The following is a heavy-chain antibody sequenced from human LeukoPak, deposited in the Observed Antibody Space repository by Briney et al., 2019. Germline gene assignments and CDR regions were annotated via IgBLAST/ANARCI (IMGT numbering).Heavy chain of an antibody. Sequence: PGGSLRLSCAASGFTFSTYAMSWVRQAPGKGLEGVSAISDSGGSAYYADSVKGRFTISRDNSKNTLYLQMNSLRAEDTAVYYCAKTLCGGDCYFYAEYFQHWGQGTLVTVSS. D-gene: IGHD2-21*02. CDR3: AKTLCGGDCYFYAEYFQH. V-gene: IGHV3-23*01. CDR2: ISDSGGSA. J-gene: IGHJ1*01. CDR1: GFTFSTYA.